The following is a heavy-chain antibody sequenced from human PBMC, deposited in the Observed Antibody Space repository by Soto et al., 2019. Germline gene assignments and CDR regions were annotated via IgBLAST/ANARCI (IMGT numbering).Heavy chain of an antibody. CDR3: ATAEVDY. CDR1: VFTFGNSW. CDR2: MNSDGSST. V-gene: IGHV3-74*01. Sequence: PWWSLRLSCSASVFTFGNSWMHWVRQAPGEGLEWVSRMNSDGSSTNYADSVKGRFTVSRDNAKNTLYLQMNSLRAEDTAVYYCATAEVDYWGPGTLVTVSS. J-gene: IGHJ4*02.